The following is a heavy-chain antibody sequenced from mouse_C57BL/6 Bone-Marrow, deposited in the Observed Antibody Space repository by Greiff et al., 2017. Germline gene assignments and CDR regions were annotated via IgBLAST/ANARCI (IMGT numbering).Heavy chain of an antibody. Sequence: EVKLMESGGGLVKPGGSLKLSCAASGFTFSSYTMSWVRQTPEKRLEWVATISSGGSYTYYPDSVQGRFTISRDTAKNTLYLQMSSLKSEDTAMYYCTRDYYGSSGPYYAMDYWGQGTSVTVSS. V-gene: IGHV5-6-4*01. CDR1: GFTFSSYT. CDR3: TRDYYGSSGPYYAMDY. CDR2: ISSGGSYT. J-gene: IGHJ4*01. D-gene: IGHD1-1*01.